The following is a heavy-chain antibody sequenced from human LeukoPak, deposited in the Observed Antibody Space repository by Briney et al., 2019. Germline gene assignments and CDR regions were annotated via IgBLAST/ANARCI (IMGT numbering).Heavy chain of an antibody. CDR3: ARRKPEYSSSWYYFDY. J-gene: IGHJ4*02. V-gene: IGHV3-11*06. Sequence: GGSLRLSCAASGFTFSDYYMSWIRQAPGKGLEWVSYISSSSSYTNYADSVKGRFTISRDNAKNSLYLQMNSLRAEDTAVYYCARRKPEYSSSWYYFDYWGQGTLVTVSS. CDR1: GFTFSDYY. CDR2: ISSSSSYT. D-gene: IGHD6-13*01.